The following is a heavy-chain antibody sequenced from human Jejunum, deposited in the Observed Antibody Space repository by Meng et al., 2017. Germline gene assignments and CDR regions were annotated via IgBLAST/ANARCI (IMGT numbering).Heavy chain of an antibody. Sequence: GESLKISCAASGFTLSKYWMHWVRQAPGKGLVWVSSIDTDGSPTNYADSVKGRFTISRDNPKTTLYLQMNSLRTEDTGVYYCTSVLSGRSGEMDVWGQGSTVTVSS. CDR1: GFTLSKYW. CDR3: TSVLSGRSGEMDV. V-gene: IGHV3-74*01. J-gene: IGHJ6*02. D-gene: IGHD3-10*01. CDR2: IDTDGSPT.